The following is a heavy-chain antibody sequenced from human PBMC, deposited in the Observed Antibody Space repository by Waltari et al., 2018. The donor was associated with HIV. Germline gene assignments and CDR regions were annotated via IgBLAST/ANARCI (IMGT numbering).Heavy chain of an antibody. Sequence: QVQLVQSGAEVKKPGASVKVSCKASGYTFTRYDINGVRKATGQGLEWSGWMNPNSGKTGYAQKFQGRVTMTRNTSISTAYMELSSLRSEDTAVYYCARGGPSRNRHNWFDPWGQGTLVTVSS. CDR3: ARGGPSRNRHNWFDP. V-gene: IGHV1-8*01. J-gene: IGHJ5*02. CDR2: MNPNSGKT. CDR1: GYTFTRYD.